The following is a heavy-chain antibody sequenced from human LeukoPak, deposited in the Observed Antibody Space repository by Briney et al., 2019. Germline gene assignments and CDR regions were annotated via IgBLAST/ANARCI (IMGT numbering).Heavy chain of an antibody. CDR3: AKDLKYCGGDCLGYFQH. Sequence: GGSLRLSCAASGFTFSSYGMHWVRQAPGKGLEWVAVISYDGSNKYYADSVKGRFTISRDNSKNTLYLQMNSLRAEDTAVYYCAKDLKYCGGDCLGYFQHWARAPWSPSPQ. V-gene: IGHV3-30*18. D-gene: IGHD2-21*02. CDR1: GFTFSSYG. J-gene: IGHJ1*01. CDR2: ISYDGSNK.